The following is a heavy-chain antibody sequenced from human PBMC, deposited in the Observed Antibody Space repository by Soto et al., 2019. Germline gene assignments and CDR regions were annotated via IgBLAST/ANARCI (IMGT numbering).Heavy chain of an antibody. Sequence: SLRVSCETSGRTLITHGIICVRPAPGQGIELMGGITPIFVTAKYAQKFQGRVTITADESTNTAYLEVSGLRSEDTAVYYCARPNFYYETRGYDDSKGTWFGPWGQGSLVTVSS. CDR2: ITPIFVTA. CDR3: ARPNFYYETRGYDDSKGTWFGP. D-gene: IGHD3-22*01. V-gene: IGHV1-69*13. CDR1: GRTLITHG. J-gene: IGHJ5*02.